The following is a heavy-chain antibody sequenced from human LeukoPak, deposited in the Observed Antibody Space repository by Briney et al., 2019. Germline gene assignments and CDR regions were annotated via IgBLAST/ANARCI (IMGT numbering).Heavy chain of an antibody. J-gene: IGHJ5*02. V-gene: IGHV4-59*01. CDR3: ARSSGYSSSGGLNWFDT. D-gene: IGHD6-13*01. CDR1: GASINTYY. Sequence: SETLSLTCTVSGASINTYYWSWIRQPPGKGLEWIGYIYYSGTTSYNPSLKTRVTISIDTSKNQFSLKLSSVTAADTAVYYCARSSGYSSSGGLNWFDTWGQGTLVTVSS. CDR2: IYYSGTT.